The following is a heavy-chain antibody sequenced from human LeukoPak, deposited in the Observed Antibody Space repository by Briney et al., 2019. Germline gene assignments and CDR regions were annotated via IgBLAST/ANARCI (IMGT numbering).Heavy chain of an antibody. D-gene: IGHD6-13*01. Sequence: GRSLRLSCAASRFTFDDYAMHWVRQAPGKGLEWVSGISWNSGSIGYADSVKGRFTISRDNAKNSLYLQMNSLRSEDTSLYYCAKDESPMGIAAADYWGQGTLVTVPS. CDR2: ISWNSGSI. CDR3: AKDESPMGIAAADY. V-gene: IGHV3-9*01. J-gene: IGHJ4*02. CDR1: RFTFDDYA.